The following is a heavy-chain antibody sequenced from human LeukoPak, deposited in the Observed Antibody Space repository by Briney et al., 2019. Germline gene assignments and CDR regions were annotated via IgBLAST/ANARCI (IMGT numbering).Heavy chain of an antibody. CDR3: ARDLGILQRNMDV. D-gene: IGHD6-13*01. CDR1: GFTFRSYV. Sequence: PGGSLRLSCAASGFTFRSYVMSWVRQAPGKGLEWVSYISNSGSTIYYADSVKGRFTISRDNAKNSLYLQMNSLRAEDTAVYYCARDLGILQRNMDVWGKGTTVTISS. J-gene: IGHJ6*03. CDR2: ISNSGSTI. V-gene: IGHV3-48*04.